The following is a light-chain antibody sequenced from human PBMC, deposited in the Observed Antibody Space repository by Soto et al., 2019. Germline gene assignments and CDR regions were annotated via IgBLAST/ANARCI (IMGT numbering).Light chain of an antibody. CDR2: SNN. CDR1: SSNIGGTNY. V-gene: IGLV1-47*02. CDR3: ASWDDRLGAVI. J-gene: IGLJ2*01. Sequence: QSVLTQPPSASGTPGQRVFISCSGSSSNIGGTNYAYWYQQLPGAAPKLLMHSNNLRPSGVPERISGSKSGTSASLAISGLRYKDEAVYYCASWDDRLGAVIFGGGTKVTVL.